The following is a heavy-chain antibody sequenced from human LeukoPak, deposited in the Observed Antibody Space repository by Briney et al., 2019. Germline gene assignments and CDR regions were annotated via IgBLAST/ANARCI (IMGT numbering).Heavy chain of an antibody. V-gene: IGHV1-18*01. Sequence: ASVKVSCKASGYTFTSYAMHWVRQAPGQRLEWMGWISGNTGNTNYAQNLQGRVTMTTDTSTSTAYMELRSLRSDDTAVYYCARDDAFDIWGQGTMVTVSS. CDR1: GYTFTSYA. CDR3: ARDDAFDI. CDR2: ISGNTGNT. J-gene: IGHJ3*02.